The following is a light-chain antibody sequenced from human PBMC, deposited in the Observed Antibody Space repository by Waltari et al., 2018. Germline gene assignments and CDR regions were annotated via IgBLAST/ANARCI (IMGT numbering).Light chain of an antibody. V-gene: IGKV1-5*03. CDR1: QSISNW. CDR3: QQYNSYSLLT. J-gene: IGKJ4*01. CDR2: KES. Sequence: DIQMTQSPSTLSASVGDRVTIPCRASQSISNWLAWYQQKPGKAPKLLIYKESTLESGVPSRFSGSRSGTEFTLTISSLQPDDFAAYYCQQYNSYSLLTFGGGTKVEIK.